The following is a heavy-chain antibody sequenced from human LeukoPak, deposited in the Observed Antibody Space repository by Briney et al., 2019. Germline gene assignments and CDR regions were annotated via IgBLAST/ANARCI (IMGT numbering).Heavy chain of an antibody. CDR3: ARRGMEQWPSYYYYGMDV. CDR2: MFSSGNT. J-gene: IGHJ6*02. V-gene: IGHV4-39*01. D-gene: IGHD6-19*01. CDR1: GGPINIRSHF. Sequence: SETLSLTCTVSGGPINIRSHFWGWIRQPPGKGLEWVGSMFSSGNTYYTPSLKSRVTISIDTSKNQFSLKVTSVTAADTAVYYCARRGMEQWPSYYYYGMDVWGQGTTVTVSS.